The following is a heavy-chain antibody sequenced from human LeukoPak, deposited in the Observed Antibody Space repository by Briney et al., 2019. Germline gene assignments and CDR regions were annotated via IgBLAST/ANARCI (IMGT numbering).Heavy chain of an antibody. CDR1: GFTFSNYW. D-gene: IGHD7-27*01. CDR2: ISIDGSST. J-gene: IGHJ4*02. Sequence: GGSLRLSCAASGFTFSNYWMHWVRQAPGKGLVWVSRISIDGSSTNNADSVKGRFTISRDNAKNTLYLQMNSLRAEDTAVYYCAREITTNGGRYFDYWGQGTLVTVSS. V-gene: IGHV3-74*01. CDR3: AREITTNGGRYFDY.